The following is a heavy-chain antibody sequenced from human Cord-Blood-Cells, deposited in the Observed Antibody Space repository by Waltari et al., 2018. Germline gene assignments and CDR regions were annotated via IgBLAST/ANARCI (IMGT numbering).Heavy chain of an antibody. CDR1: GFTFDDYA. Sequence: EVQLVESGGGVVQPGGSLRLSCAASGFTFDDYAMYWVRQAPGTGLEWVSLISGDGVSTYYADSVKGRFTISRDNSKNSLYLHMNSLRTEDTALYYCTRKHGDIDYWGQGTLVTVSS. CDR2: ISGDGVST. CDR3: TRKHGDIDY. V-gene: IGHV3-43*02. D-gene: IGHD5-12*01. J-gene: IGHJ4*02.